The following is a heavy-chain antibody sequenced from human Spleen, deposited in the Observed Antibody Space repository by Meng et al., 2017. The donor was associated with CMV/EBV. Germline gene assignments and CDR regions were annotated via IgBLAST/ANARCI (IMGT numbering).Heavy chain of an antibody. CDR2: IYHSGST. CDR1: GGSVSSSYY. D-gene: IGHD4-23*01. J-gene: IGHJ4*02. V-gene: IGHV4-61*01. Sequence: SETLSLTCTVSGGSVSSSYYWSWIRQTPGKGLEWIGYIYHSGSTNYNPTLKSRVTMSVDTSKNQFSLKLSSVTAADTAVYYCARGGTVAIPLDYWGQGTLVTVSS. CDR3: ARGGTVAIPLDY.